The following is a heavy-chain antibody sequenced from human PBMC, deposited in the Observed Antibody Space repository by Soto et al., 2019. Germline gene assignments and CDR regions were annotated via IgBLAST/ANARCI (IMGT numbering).Heavy chain of an antibody. CDR3: ARGSSSALRNWFDP. CDR1: GDSVSSNSAA. CDR2: TYYRSKWYN. V-gene: IGHV6-1*01. J-gene: IGHJ5*02. Sequence: PSQTLSLTCAISGDSVSSNSAAWNWIRQSPLRGLEWLGRTYYRSKWYNDYAVSVKSRITINPDTSKNQFSLQLNSVTPEDTAVYYCARGSSSALRNWFDPWGQGTLVTVSS. D-gene: IGHD6-25*01.